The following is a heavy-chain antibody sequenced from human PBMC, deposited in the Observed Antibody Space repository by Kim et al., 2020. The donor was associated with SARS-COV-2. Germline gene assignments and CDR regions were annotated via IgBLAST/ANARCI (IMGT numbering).Heavy chain of an antibody. V-gene: IGHV3-23*01. D-gene: IGHD3-22*01. Sequence: DSVKGRFTISRDNSKNTLYLQMNSLRAEDTAVYYCAKPRMIVVPWGAFDIWGQGTMVTVSS. J-gene: IGHJ3*02. CDR3: AKPRMIVVPWGAFDI.